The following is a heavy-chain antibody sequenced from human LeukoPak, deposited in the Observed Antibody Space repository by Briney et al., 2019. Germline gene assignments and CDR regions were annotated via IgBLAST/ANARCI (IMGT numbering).Heavy chain of an antibody. CDR1: GVTFSSYA. J-gene: IGHJ4*02. CDR3: AKVPRFGELLPGGDY. Sequence: GGSLRLSCAASGVTFSSYAMSWVRQAPGKGLEWVSAISGSGGSTYYAYSVKGVFTISKDHSKHTLYLQMNSLRAEDTAVYYCAKVPRFGELLPGGDYWGQGTLVTVSS. D-gene: IGHD3-10*01. V-gene: IGHV3-23*01. CDR2: ISGSGGST.